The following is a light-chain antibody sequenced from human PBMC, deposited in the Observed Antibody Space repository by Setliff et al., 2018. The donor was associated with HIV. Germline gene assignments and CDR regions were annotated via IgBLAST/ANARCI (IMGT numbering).Light chain of an antibody. V-gene: IGLV1-44*01. CDR2: GNS. CDR3: STWDYSLSAHV. J-gene: IGLJ1*01. CDR1: TNNIGSYA. Sequence: LGQKVTLSCTGNTNNIGSYAVGWYRQVSHGAPKPVIFGNSPPSGIPDRFSGSKSGTTASLTISGLQPEDEADYYCSTWDYSLSAHVFGTGTKV.